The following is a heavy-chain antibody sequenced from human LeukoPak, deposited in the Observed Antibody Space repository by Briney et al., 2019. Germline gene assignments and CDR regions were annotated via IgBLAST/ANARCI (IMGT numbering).Heavy chain of an antibody. D-gene: IGHD3-10*02. CDR1: GFTFSSYW. J-gene: IGHJ6*04. CDR2: INSDGSST. Sequence: GWSLRLSCAASGFTFSSYWMHWVRPAPGKGLVWVSRINSDGSSTNYADSVKGRFTISRDNAKNSLYLQMNSLRAEDTAVYYCAELGITMIGGVWGKGTTVTISS. V-gene: IGHV3-74*01. CDR3: AELGITMIGGV.